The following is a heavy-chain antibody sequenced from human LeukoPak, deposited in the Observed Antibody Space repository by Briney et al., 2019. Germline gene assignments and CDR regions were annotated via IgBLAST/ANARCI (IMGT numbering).Heavy chain of an antibody. V-gene: IGHV4-61*02. CDR3: ARDHRSGIFAFDI. J-gene: IGHJ3*02. CDR2: IYTSGST. D-gene: IGHD3-10*01. Sequence: PSQTLSLTCTVSGGSISSGSYYWSWLRQPAGKGLEWFGRIYTSGSTNYNPSLKSRVTISVDTSKNQFSLKLSSVTAADTAVYYCARDHRSGIFAFDIWGQGTMVTVSS. CDR1: GGSISSGSYY.